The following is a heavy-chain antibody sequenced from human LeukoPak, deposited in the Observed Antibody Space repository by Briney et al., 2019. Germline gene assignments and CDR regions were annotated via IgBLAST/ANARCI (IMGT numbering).Heavy chain of an antibody. J-gene: IGHJ6*03. Sequence: GGSLRLSCAASGFTFSSYGMHWVRQAPGKGLEWVSSISASGGSTNYADSVKGRFTISRDNSKNTVYLQMNSLRAEDTTVYYCAKVMKGSERLTMVRGVIIKTAGLYYMDVWGRGTTVTVSS. CDR3: AKVMKGSERLTMVRGVIIKTAGLYYMDV. D-gene: IGHD3-10*01. CDR2: ISASGGST. CDR1: GFTFSSYG. V-gene: IGHV3-23*01.